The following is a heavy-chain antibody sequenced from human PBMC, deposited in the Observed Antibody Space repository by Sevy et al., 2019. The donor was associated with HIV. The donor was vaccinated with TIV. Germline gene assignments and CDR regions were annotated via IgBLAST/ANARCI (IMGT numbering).Heavy chain of an antibody. V-gene: IGHV4-59*02. J-gene: IGHJ5*02. D-gene: IGHD1-26*01. CDR3: ARDLTLGFSGHYSVPKRGDSWFDP. CDR2: IYSRGST. CDR1: GGSVSDYY. Sequence: SETLSLTCTVSGGSVSDYYWSWIRQPPGKGLEWIGYIYSRGSTKYNPSLKSRITISVDTSKNQFSLKLSSVTAADTAVYYCARDLTLGFSGHYSVPKRGDSWFDPWGQGTLVTVSS.